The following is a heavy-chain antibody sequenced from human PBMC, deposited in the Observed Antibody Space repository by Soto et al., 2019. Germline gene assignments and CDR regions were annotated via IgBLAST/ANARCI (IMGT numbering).Heavy chain of an antibody. CDR3: ATLRGLGVVSPYFDY. J-gene: IGHJ4*02. Sequence: SETLSLTCTVSGGSISSYYWSWIRQPPGKGLEWIGYIYYSGSTNYNPSLKSRVTISVDTSKNQLSLKLRSVTAADTAVYFCATLRGLGVVSPYFDYWGQGLMVTVSS. D-gene: IGHD3-10*01. CDR2: IYYSGST. V-gene: IGHV4-59*08. CDR1: GGSISSYY.